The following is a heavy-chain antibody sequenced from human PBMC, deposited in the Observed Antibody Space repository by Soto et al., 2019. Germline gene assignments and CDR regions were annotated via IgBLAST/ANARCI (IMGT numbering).Heavy chain of an antibody. V-gene: IGHV3-11*06. CDR1: GFPFSDYY. Sequence: GGSLRLFCATSGFPFSDYYMSWIRQAPGKGLEWLSHISPKSTYRNYADSVKGRFTISRDNTKSSLFLQMNSLGVEDTAVYYCARGGGGGLFEHWGQGVLVTVSS. CDR2: ISPKSTYR. J-gene: IGHJ4*02. D-gene: IGHD2-21*01. CDR3: ARGGGGGLFEH.